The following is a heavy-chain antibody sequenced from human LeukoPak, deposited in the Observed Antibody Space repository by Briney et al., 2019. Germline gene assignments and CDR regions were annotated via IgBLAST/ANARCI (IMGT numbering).Heavy chain of an antibody. V-gene: IGHV6-1*01. J-gene: IGHJ4*02. D-gene: IGHD2-2*01. CDR1: GDILSSTA. Sequence: KVSQTLSLTCALSGDILSSTAWNWIRQSPSRGLEWLGRTYYRSKWYNDYAVSVKSRITINPDTSKNQFPLQLNSVTPEDTAVYYCARGGRGYCTSSSCYFDYWGQGTLVTVSS. CDR3: ARGGRGYCTSSSCYFDY. CDR2: TYYRSKWYN.